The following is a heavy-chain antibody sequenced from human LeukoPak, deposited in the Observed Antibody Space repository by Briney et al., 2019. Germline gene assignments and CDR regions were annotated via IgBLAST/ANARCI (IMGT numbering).Heavy chain of an antibody. CDR3: AKSYYYYYYMDV. J-gene: IGHJ6*03. CDR1: GFSFDDYG. Sequence: GGSLRLSCAPSGFSFDDYGMSWGRQAPGKGLEWVSGINWDGGSTGYADSVKGRFTISRDNAKNSLYLQMNSLRAEDTALYYCAKSYYYYYYMDVWGKGTTVTVSS. V-gene: IGHV3-20*04. CDR2: INWDGGST.